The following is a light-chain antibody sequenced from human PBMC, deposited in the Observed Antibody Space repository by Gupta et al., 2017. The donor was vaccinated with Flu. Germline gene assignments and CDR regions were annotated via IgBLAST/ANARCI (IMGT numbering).Light chain of an antibody. CDR2: GAS. J-gene: IGKJ1*01. CDR3: QQYGNTPWT. CDR1: QSVSSNS. V-gene: IGKV3-20*01. Sequence: LLPSSTGTLSLSQGERAPLSCRASQSVSSNSLAWYQQRPGQAPRLLIFGASSRATGIPDRFSGGGSGTDFILTISRLEPEDVAVYYCQQYGNTPWTFGPGTKVEIK.